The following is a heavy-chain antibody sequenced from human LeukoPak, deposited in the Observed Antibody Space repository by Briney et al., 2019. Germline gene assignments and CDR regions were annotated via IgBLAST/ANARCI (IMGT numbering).Heavy chain of an antibody. CDR1: GITFNNYG. V-gene: IGHV3-33*01. Sequence: PGRSLRLSCAASGITFNNYGMHWVRQAPGKGLEWVALIWYDGTNKYYGDSVKGRFTISRDNSKNTLYLQMNSLRAEDTAVYYCARGRFGELSVATFDIWGQGTMVTVSS. CDR3: ARGRFGELSVATFDI. D-gene: IGHD3-10*01. J-gene: IGHJ3*02. CDR2: IWYDGTNK.